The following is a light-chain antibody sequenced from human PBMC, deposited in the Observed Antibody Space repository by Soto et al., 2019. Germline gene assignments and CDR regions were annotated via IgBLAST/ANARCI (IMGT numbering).Light chain of an antibody. CDR1: ERIYSAY. CDR3: QQYGSSIT. J-gene: IGKJ5*01. V-gene: IGKV3-20*01. Sequence: EVVLTQSPGTLSLSRGERATLSCRASERIYSAYLGWYQQKPGQAPRLLIYGASNRATGIPDRFSGSGSGTDFTLTISRLEPEDFAVYYSQQYGSSITFGQGTRLE. CDR2: GAS.